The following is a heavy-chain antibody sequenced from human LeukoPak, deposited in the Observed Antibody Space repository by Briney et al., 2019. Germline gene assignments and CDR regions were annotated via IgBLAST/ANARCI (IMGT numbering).Heavy chain of an antibody. Sequence: GGSLRLSCAASGFTFSDYYMSWIRQAPGKGLEWVSYISSSGSTIYYADSVKGRFTISRDNAKNSLYLQMNSLRAEDTAVYYCERDLGDILTGYYSGSNAFDIWGQGTMVTVSS. D-gene: IGHD3-9*01. V-gene: IGHV3-11*04. J-gene: IGHJ3*02. CDR2: ISSSGSTI. CDR3: ERDLGDILTGYYSGSNAFDI. CDR1: GFTFSDYY.